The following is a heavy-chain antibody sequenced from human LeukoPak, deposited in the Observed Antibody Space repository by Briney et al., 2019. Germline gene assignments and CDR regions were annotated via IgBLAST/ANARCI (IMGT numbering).Heavy chain of an antibody. CDR2: KGYDGSNE. Sequence: GGSLRLSCAASGFTFRNYGMHWVRQAPGKGLEWVAVKGYDGSNEHYADSVKGRFTISRDNSKNTLYLQMNSPRAEDSAVYYCARDVLRYFEWPIYGMDVWGQGTTVTVSS. V-gene: IGHV3-33*01. D-gene: IGHD3-9*01. CDR3: ARDVLRYFEWPIYGMDV. CDR1: GFTFRNYG. J-gene: IGHJ6*02.